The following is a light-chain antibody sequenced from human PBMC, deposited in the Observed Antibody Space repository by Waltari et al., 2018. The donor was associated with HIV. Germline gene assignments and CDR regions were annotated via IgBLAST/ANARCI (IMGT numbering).Light chain of an antibody. V-gene: IGLV1-47*01. CDR3: CSYAGTYEVV. CDR2: RNN. J-gene: IGLJ2*01. Sequence: GQRVTISCSGSSSNIGSNYVYWYQQVPGTAPKLLLYRNNQRPSGVPDRFSGSKSGNTASLTISGLQADDEAIYYCCSYAGTYEVVFGGGTKLTVL. CDR1: SSNIGSNY.